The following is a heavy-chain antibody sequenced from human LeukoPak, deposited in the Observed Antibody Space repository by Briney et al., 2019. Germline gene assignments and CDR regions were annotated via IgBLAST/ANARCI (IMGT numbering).Heavy chain of an antibody. J-gene: IGHJ6*02. CDR2: IKGDGSST. V-gene: IGHV3-74*01. CDR3: AREFGDYGDYGYYGMDV. D-gene: IGHD4-17*01. Sequence: GGSLRLSSAASGFTFSSYWMHWVRHTPGKGLVWVSRIKGDGSSTSYADSVKGRFTISRDNAKNTLYLQMNSLRAEDTAVYYCAREFGDYGDYGYYGMDVWGQGTTVTVSS. CDR1: GFTFSSYW.